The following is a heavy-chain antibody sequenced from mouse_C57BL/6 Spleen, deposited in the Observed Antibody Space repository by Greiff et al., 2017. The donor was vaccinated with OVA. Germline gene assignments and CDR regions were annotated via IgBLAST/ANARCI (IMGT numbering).Heavy chain of an antibody. D-gene: IGHD4-1*01. Sequence: EVNVVESGGGLVKPGGSLKLSCAASGFTFSSYAMSWVRQTPEKRLEWVATISDGGSYTYYPDNVKGRFTISRDNAKNNLYLQMSHLKSEDTAMYYCARGLTGTRFAYWGQGTLVTVSA. CDR1: GFTFSSYA. CDR2: ISDGGSYT. V-gene: IGHV5-4*03. J-gene: IGHJ3*01. CDR3: ARGLTGTRFAY.